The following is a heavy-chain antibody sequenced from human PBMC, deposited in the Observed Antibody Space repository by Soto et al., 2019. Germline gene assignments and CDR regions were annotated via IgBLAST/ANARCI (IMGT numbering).Heavy chain of an antibody. D-gene: IGHD2-21*01. CDR1: GGSFSGYY. CDR2: INHSGST. J-gene: IGHJ6*03. V-gene: IGHV4-34*01. CDR3: ARGFDSPPLRRYYYYYMDV. Sequence: SETLSLTCAVYGGSFSGYYWSWIRQPPGKGLEWIGEINHSGSTNYNPSLKSRVTISVDTSKNQFSLKLSSVTAADTAVYYCARGFDSPPLRRYYYYYMDVWAKGPRSPSP.